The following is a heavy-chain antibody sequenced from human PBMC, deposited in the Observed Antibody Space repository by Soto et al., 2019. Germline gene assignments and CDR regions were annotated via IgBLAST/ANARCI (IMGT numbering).Heavy chain of an antibody. CDR2: TNEDGSII. V-gene: IGHV3-74*01. Sequence: PGGSLRLSCAASGFTFSSYWMHWVRQAPGKGLVWVSRTNEDGSIINYADSVKGRFTISRDNAKNTLYLEMNSLRVEDTAVYYFTREGGGGGGYWGPGTLVTVSS. CDR3: TREGGGGGGY. CDR1: GFTFSSYW. J-gene: IGHJ4*02. D-gene: IGHD3-16*01.